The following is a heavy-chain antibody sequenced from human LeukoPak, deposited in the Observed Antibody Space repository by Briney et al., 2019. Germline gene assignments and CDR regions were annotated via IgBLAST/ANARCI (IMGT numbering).Heavy chain of an antibody. J-gene: IGHJ4*02. D-gene: IGHD3-22*01. CDR3: ARDVDYHVTSGCFDY. CDR2: INSDGSST. Sequence: GGSLRLSCAASGFTFSSYWMPWARQAPGKGLVWVSRINSDGSSTTYADSVKGRFTIARDNAKNTLYLQMNSLRPEDTAVYYCARDVDYHVTSGCFDYWGQGTLVTVSS. CDR1: GFTFSSYW. V-gene: IGHV3-74*03.